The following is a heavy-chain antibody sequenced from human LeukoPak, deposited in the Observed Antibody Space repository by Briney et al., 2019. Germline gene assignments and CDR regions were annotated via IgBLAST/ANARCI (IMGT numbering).Heavy chain of an antibody. CDR1: GLTFSSYG. V-gene: IGHV3-30*18. J-gene: IGHJ6*02. D-gene: IGHD5-18*01. CDR3: AKDGSPSSIWLYYYYGMDV. CDR2: ISYDGSNK. Sequence: GGSLRLSCAASGLTFSSYGMHWVRQAPGKGLEWVAVISYDGSNKYYADSVKGRFTISRDNSKNTLYLQMNSLRAEDTAVYYCAKDGSPSSIWLYYYYGMDVWGQGTTVTVSS.